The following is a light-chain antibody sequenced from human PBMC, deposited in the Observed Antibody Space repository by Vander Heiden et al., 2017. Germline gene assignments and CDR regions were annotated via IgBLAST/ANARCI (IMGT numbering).Light chain of an antibody. V-gene: IGKV1-39*01. J-gene: IGKJ1*01. CDR2: AAC. CDR3: QQRDSTPMP. CDR1: QSINIY. Sequence: DIQMTQSPTSLSASVGDRVTITCRARQSINIYLTCYQQKPGQPPKLLIYAACSRQSGVPSRFSGSGYGTEFALPISVLQPEEFATYYCQQRDSTPMPLGQGTQVESK.